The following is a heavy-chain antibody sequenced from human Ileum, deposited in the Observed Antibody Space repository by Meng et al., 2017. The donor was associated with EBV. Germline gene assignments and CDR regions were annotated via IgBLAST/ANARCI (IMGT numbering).Heavy chain of an antibody. Sequence: KASRHTLLNPTWTLTASCTLSRFFPSTNGVVVGSIRQPTGKALEWLALIYWDDDKRYRPSLQNRLTITKDTSKNQVVFTVTNMEPVDTAKYYGVHRWGGNGWGPLDYWGQGTLVTVSS. CDR1: RFFPSTNGVV. V-gene: IGHV2-5*02. CDR2: IYWDDDK. CDR3: VHRWGGNGWGPLDY. J-gene: IGHJ4*02. D-gene: IGHD6-19*01.